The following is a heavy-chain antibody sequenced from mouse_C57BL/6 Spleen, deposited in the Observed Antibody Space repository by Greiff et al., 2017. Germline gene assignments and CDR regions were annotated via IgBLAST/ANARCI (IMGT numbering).Heavy chain of an antibody. Sequence: QVQLQQPGAELVKPGASVKLSCKASGYTFTSYWMHWVKQRPGQGLEWIGMLHPNSGSTNYNEKFKSKATLTVDKSSSKAYMQLSILTSADSSVYYCARRDHDLRRGFDYWGQGTSLTVSS. V-gene: IGHV1-64*01. D-gene: IGHD2-12*01. J-gene: IGHJ2*02. CDR3: ARRDHDLRRGFDY. CDR1: GYTFTSYW. CDR2: LHPNSGST.